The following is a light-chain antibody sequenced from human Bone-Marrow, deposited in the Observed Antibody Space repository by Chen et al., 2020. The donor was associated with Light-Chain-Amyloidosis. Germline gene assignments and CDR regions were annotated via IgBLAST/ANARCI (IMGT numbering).Light chain of an antibody. CDR1: SPNIGAGYD. V-gene: IGLV1-40*01. CDR3: QSYDTSLSGRV. J-gene: IGLJ3*02. Sequence: SVLTQPPSLSGAPGQRVTTSCTGSSPNIGAGYDVHWYQQLPGTAPKLLIYDNTNRPSGVPDRFSASKSGTSASLAITGLQAEDEADYYCQSYDTSLSGRVFGGGTKLTVL. CDR2: DNT.